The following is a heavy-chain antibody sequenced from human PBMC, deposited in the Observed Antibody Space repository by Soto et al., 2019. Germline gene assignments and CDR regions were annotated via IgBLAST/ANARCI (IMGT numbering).Heavy chain of an antibody. J-gene: IGHJ3*02. CDR3: ARDHFYFYDSCGFRPYAFDM. Sequence: SETLSLTCSVSGDSITSSYWTWILQPPWKGLEWIGYIYNNGGTNYNPSLKSRVTVSMDTSKNQFSLTLTAVTAADTATYYCARDHFYFYDSCGFRPYAFDMWGPGTLVTVSS. CDR2: IYNNGGT. V-gene: IGHV4-59*01. CDR1: GDSITSSY. D-gene: IGHD3-22*01.